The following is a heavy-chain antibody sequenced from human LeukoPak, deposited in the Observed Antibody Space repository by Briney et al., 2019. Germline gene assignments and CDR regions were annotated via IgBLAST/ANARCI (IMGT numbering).Heavy chain of an antibody. Sequence: LPGGSPRLSCAASGFTVSSNYMSWVRQAPGKGLEWVSVIYSGGSTYYADAVKGRFTISRGNSKNTLYLQMNSLRAEDTAVYYCARGRGYCSGVSCDIDYWGQGTLVTVSS. CDR1: GFTVSSNY. CDR2: IYSGGST. CDR3: ARGRGYCSGVSCDIDY. V-gene: IGHV3-66*01. D-gene: IGHD2-8*02. J-gene: IGHJ4*02.